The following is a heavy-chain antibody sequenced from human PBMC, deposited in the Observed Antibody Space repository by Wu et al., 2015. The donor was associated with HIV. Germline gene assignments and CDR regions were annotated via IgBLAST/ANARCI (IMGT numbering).Heavy chain of an antibody. CDR2: MNPKTGSA. CDR1: GYTFTSFN. D-gene: IGHD3-16*01. V-gene: IGHV1-8*02. J-gene: IGHJ4*02. Sequence: QIQLVQSGGEMKKPGASVRVSCRVSGYTFTSFNINWIRHAPGRGFEWMGWMNPKTGSAGFGRDFQGRISMTKNNSLSTAYMELSGVTSDDTAIYYCAVLYDVEGDKAVLDHWGQGTVVTVSS. CDR3: AVLYDVEGDKAVLDH.